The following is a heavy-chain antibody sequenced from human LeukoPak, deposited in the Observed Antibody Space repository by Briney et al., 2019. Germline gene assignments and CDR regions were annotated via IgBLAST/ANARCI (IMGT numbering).Heavy chain of an antibody. CDR2: ISGYNGNT. V-gene: IGHV1-18*01. CDR3: AREYCSTTRCYMADY. Sequence: GASVKVSCKTSGYTFTGQYLHWVRQAPGQGLEWMGWISGYNGNTNYAQKLQGRVTMTTDTSTSTAYMELRSLRSDDTAVYYCAREYCSTTRCYMADYWGQGTLVTVSS. J-gene: IGHJ4*02. CDR1: GYTFTGQY. D-gene: IGHD2-2*01.